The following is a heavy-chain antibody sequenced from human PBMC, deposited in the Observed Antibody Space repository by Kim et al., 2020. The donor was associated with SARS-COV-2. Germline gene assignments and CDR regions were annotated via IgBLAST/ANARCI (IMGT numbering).Heavy chain of an antibody. CDR1: GYSFTSYW. Sequence: GESLKISCKGSGYSFTSYWIGWVRQMPGKGLEWMGIIYPGDSDTRYSPSFQGQVTISADKSISTAYLQWSSLKASDTAMYYCARHRKGWELPQGAFDIWGQGTMVTVSS. D-gene: IGHD1-26*01. V-gene: IGHV5-51*01. CDR2: IYPGDSDT. CDR3: ARHRKGWELPQGAFDI. J-gene: IGHJ3*02.